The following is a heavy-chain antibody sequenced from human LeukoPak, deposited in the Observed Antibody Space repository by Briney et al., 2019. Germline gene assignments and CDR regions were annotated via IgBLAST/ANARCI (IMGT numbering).Heavy chain of an antibody. CDR2: IINSGSST. CDR1: GFTFSSYA. Sequence: GGSLRLSCAASGFTFSSYAMNWVRQAPGKGLEWVSGIINSGSSTYYADSVKGRFTISRDNSKNTLYLQMNSLRAEDTAVYYCAKVLRDWNFDYWGQGTLVTVSS. D-gene: IGHD1-1*01. J-gene: IGHJ4*02. CDR3: AKVLRDWNFDY. V-gene: IGHV3-23*01.